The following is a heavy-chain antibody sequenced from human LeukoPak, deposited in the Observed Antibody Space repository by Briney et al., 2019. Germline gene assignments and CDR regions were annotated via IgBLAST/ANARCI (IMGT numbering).Heavy chain of an antibody. CDR3: ARDSGDGYNRDDAFDI. CDR2: IIPIFGTA. Sequence: GASVKVSCKASGGTFSSYAISWVRQAPGQGLEWMGGIIPIFGTANYAQKFQGRVTITTDESTSTAYMELSRLRSDDTAVYYCARDSGDGYNRDDAFDIWGQGTMVTVSS. J-gene: IGHJ3*02. D-gene: IGHD5-24*01. V-gene: IGHV1-69*05. CDR1: GGTFSSYA.